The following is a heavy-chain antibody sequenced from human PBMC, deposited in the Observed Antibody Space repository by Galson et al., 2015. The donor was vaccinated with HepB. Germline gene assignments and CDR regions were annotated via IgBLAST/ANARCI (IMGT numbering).Heavy chain of an antibody. CDR3: VKEGAWFGGDWFDP. CDR2: INGRGSTT. V-gene: IGHV3-23*01. Sequence: SLRLSCAGSGFIFRHHAMAWIRQAPGKGLEWVSGINGRGSTTYYSDAVKGRFSISRDNSKNTVFLQMDNLKVGDTATYYCVKEGAWFGGDWFDPWGQGTLVTV. D-gene: IGHD3-16*01. CDR1: GFIFRHHA. J-gene: IGHJ5*02.